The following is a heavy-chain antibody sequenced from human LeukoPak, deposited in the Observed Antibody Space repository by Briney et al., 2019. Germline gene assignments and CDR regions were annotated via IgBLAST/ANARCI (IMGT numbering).Heavy chain of an antibody. D-gene: IGHD6-19*01. J-gene: IGHJ4*02. CDR2: MNPNRGNT. CDR3: ARVLMATVAGLGY. Sequence: ASVKVSCKASGYTFTSYDINRVRQATGQGLEWMGWMNPNRGNTGHAQKFQGRVTMTRNTSISTADMELNSLRAEDTAVYYCARVLMATVAGLGYWGQGTLVTVSS. V-gene: IGHV1-8*01. CDR1: GYTFTSYD.